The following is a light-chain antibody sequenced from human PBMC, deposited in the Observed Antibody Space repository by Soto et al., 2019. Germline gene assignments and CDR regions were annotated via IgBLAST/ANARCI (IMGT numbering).Light chain of an antibody. V-gene: IGKV1-39*01. CDR1: QSISSY. CDR2: AAS. Sequence: DIQMNQSPSSLSASVGDRVTITCRASQSISSYLNWYQQKPGKAPKLLIYAASSLQSVVPSRFSGRESGTDFTLTISSLQPEDFATYYCQQSYSTLTFGPGTKVDIK. CDR3: QQSYSTLT. J-gene: IGKJ3*01.